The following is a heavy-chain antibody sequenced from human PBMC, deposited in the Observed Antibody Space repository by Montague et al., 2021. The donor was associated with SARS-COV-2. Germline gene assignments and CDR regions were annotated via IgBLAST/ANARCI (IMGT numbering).Heavy chain of an antibody. CDR3: AKDSFCTGITCYRHFDY. V-gene: IGHV3-43*02. Sequence: SLRLSCAASGFTFDESAMHWVRQAPGKGLEWVALISWDGGSTYYAESVRGRFTISRDNSKASLYLQMNSLRSEDTAFYYCAKDSFCTGITCYRHFDYWGQGTLVTVSS. J-gene: IGHJ4*02. CDR1: GFTFDESA. D-gene: IGHD2-2*01. CDR2: ISWDGGST.